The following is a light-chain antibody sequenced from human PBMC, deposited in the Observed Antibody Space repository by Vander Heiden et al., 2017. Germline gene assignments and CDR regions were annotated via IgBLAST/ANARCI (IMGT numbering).Light chain of an antibody. V-gene: IGLV1-44*01. Sequence: QSVLTQPPSASGTPGQRVTISCSGSSSNIGSNTVNWYQQLPGTAPKLLIYSNNQRPSGVPDRFSGSKSGTSASLAISGLQSEDEADYYCAAWDDSLVVFGGGTKLTGL. J-gene: IGLJ2*01. CDR2: SNN. CDR3: AAWDDSLVV. CDR1: SSNIGSNT.